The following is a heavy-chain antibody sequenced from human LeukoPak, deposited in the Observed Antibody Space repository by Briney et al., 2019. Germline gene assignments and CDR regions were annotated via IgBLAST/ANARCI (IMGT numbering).Heavy chain of an antibody. J-gene: IGHJ6*03. CDR2: INHSGST. Sequence: PSETLSLTCAVYGGSFSGYYWSWIRQPPGKGLEWIGEINHSGSTNYNPSLKSRVTISVDTSKNQCSLKLSSVTAADTAVYYCARGRRTGTIADFNYYYYMDVWGKGTTVTVSS. CDR1: GGSFSGYY. V-gene: IGHV4-34*01. CDR3: ARGRRTGTIADFNYYYYMDV. D-gene: IGHD2-8*02.